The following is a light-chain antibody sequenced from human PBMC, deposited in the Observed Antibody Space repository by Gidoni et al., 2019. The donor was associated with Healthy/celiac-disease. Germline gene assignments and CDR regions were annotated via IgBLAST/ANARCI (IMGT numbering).Light chain of an antibody. CDR3: QQRKT. CDR2: DAS. V-gene: IGKV3-11*01. J-gene: IGKJ3*01. Sequence: EIVLTQPPATLSLSPGERATLSCRASQSVSSYLAWYQQKPGQAPRLLIYDASNRATGIPARFSGSGSGTDFTLTISSLEPEDFAVYYCQQRKTFGPGTKVDIK. CDR1: QSVSSY.